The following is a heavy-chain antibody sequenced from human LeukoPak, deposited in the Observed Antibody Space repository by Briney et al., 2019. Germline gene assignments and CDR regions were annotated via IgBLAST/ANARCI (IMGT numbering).Heavy chain of an antibody. D-gene: IGHD2-8*01. CDR1: GGSISSNY. Sequence: PSETLSLTCTVSGGSISSNYWSWIRQPPGKGPEWIGYMYYSGSTNYNPSLKSRVTMSLDTSRNQFSLKLRTVTAADTAVYYCARDLMDSFGLYYGMDVWGQGTTVTVSS. CDR3: ARDLMDSFGLYYGMDV. CDR2: MYYSGST. J-gene: IGHJ6*02. V-gene: IGHV4-59*01.